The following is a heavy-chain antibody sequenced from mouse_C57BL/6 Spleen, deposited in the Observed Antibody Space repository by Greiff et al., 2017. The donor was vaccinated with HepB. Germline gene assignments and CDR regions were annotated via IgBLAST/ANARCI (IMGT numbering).Heavy chain of an antibody. CDR3: AGRGTGTEYFDY. Sequence: QVQLQQPGAELVKPGASVKMSCKASGYTFTSYWITWVKQRPGQGLEWIGDIYPGSGSTNYNEKFKSKATLTVDTSSSTAYMQLSSLTSEDAAVYYCAGRGTGTEYFDYWGQGTTLTVSS. V-gene: IGHV1-55*01. CDR1: GYTFTSYW. D-gene: IGHD4-1*01. J-gene: IGHJ2*01. CDR2: IYPGSGST.